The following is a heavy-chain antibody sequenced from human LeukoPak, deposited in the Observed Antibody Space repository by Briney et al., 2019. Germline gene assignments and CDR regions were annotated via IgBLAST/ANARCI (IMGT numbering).Heavy chain of an antibody. V-gene: IGHV3-30*02. J-gene: IGHJ4*02. Sequence: PGGSLRLSCAASGFTFSSYGMHWVRQAPGKGLEWVAFIRYDGSNKYFADSVQGRFTISRDNSKNTVFLQMNSLRVEDTAVYYCARGGRGGYSYGSDYWGQGTLVTVSS. D-gene: IGHD5-18*01. CDR2: IRYDGSNK. CDR3: ARGGRGGYSYGSDY. CDR1: GFTFSSYG.